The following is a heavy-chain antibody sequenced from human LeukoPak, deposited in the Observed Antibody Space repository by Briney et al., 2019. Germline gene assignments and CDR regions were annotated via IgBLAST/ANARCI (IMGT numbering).Heavy chain of an antibody. CDR2: INHSGST. V-gene: IGHV4-34*01. D-gene: IGHD3-3*01. Sequence: SETLSLTCAVYGGSFSGYYWSWIRQPPGKGLEWIGEINHSGSTNYNPSRKSRVTISVDTSKNQFSLKLSSVTAADTAVYYCARGKSVLRFLEWLRRYYFDYWGQGTLVTVSS. J-gene: IGHJ4*02. CDR1: GGSFSGYY. CDR3: ARGKSVLRFLEWLRRYYFDY.